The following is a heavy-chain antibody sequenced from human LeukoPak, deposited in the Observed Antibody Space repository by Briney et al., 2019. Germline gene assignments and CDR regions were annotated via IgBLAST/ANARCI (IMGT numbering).Heavy chain of an antibody. D-gene: IGHD2-15*01. J-gene: IGHJ5*02. Sequence: SETLSLTCTVSGGSISSYYWSWIRQPPGKGLEWIGYIYYRGSTNYNPSLKSRVTISVDTSKNQFSLKLSSVTAADTAVYYCARDLRGYCSGGSCYDNWFDPWGQGTLVTVSS. CDR3: ARDLRGYCSGGSCYDNWFDP. CDR1: GGSISSYY. V-gene: IGHV4-59*01. CDR2: IYYRGST.